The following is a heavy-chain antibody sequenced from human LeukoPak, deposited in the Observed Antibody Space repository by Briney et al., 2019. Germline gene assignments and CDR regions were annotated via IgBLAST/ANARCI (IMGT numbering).Heavy chain of an antibody. CDR1: GFTFSSYS. CDR3: ARVDCSGGSCYSPERYYYYYMDV. D-gene: IGHD2-15*01. CDR2: ISSSSSYI. V-gene: IGHV3-21*01. Sequence: TGGSLRLSCAASGFTFSSYSMNWVRQAPGKGLEWVSSISSSSSYIYYADSVKGRFTISRDNAKNSLYLQMNSLRAEDTAVYYCARVDCSGGSCYSPERYYYYYMDVWGKGTTVTISS. J-gene: IGHJ6*03.